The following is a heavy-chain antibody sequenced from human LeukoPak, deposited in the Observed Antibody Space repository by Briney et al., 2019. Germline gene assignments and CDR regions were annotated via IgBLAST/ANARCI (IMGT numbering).Heavy chain of an antibody. CDR2: INPNSGGT. J-gene: IGHJ4*02. CDR1: GYTFTGYY. Sequence: ASVKVSCKASGYTFTGYYMHWVRQAPGQGLEWMGWINPNSGGTNYAQKFQSRVTMTRDMSTNTVYMELSSLRSEDTAMYYCARDLQITRRPGSIDYWGQGTLVTVSS. V-gene: IGHV1-2*02. D-gene: IGHD3-10*01. CDR3: ARDLQITRRPGSIDY.